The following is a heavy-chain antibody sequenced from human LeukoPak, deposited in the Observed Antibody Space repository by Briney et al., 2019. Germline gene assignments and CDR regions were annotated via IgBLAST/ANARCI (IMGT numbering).Heavy chain of an antibody. CDR1: GGSISSSSYY. J-gene: IGHJ3*02. Sequence: SSETLSLTCTVSGGSISSSSYYWGWIRQPPGKGLEWIGSIYYSGSTYYNPSLKSRVTISVDASKNQFSLKVRSVTAADTAVYYCAREPDAFDIWGQGTMVTVSS. V-gene: IGHV4-39*07. CDR2: IYYSGST. CDR3: AREPDAFDI.